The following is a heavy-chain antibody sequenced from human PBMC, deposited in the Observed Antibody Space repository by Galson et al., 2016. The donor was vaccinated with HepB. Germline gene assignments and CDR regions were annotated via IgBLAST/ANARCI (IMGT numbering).Heavy chain of an antibody. CDR2: IYHSGST. Sequence: LSLTCAVSGGSISDDIWWTWVRQPPGKGLEWIGDIYHSGSTNYNPSLKSRVTISVDKSKNQFSLMSSVTAADTAVYYCATVRAGCSSTSCYFDNWGQGTLVTVSS. J-gene: IGHJ4*02. D-gene: IGHD2-2*01. CDR1: GGSISDDIW. V-gene: IGHV4-4*02. CDR3: ATVRAGCSSTSCYFDN.